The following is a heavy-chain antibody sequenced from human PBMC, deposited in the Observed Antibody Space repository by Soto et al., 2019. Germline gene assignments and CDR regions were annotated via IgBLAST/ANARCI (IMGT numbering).Heavy chain of an antibody. CDR2: VNPAGSGS. CDR3: ATGGCSYGWGY. D-gene: IGHD5-18*01. V-gene: IGHV3-74*01. Sequence: EVQLVESGGGLVQPGGSLRLSCVGSGFTFSNYWMHWVRQVPGKGPVWVSRVNPAGSGSSYADFVKGRFTGSRDTAKNTLYLEMNKLSADDTAVYYCATGGCSYGWGYWGQGTLVTVSS. J-gene: IGHJ4*02. CDR1: GFTFSNYW.